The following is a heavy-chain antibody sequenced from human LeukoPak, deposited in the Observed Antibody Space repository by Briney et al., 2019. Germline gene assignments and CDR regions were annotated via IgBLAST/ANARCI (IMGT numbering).Heavy chain of an antibody. CDR2: IYTSGST. V-gene: IGHV4-4*07. J-gene: IGHJ5*02. CDR1: GGSISSYY. D-gene: IGHD6-19*01. CDR3: ARYELSGSGWYRWVNWFDP. Sequence: SETLSLTCTVSGGSISSYYWNWIRQPAGKGLEWIGRIYTSGSTNYNPSLKSRVTISVDTSKNQFSLKLSSVTAADTAVYYCARYELSGSGWYRWVNWFDPWGQGTLVTVSS.